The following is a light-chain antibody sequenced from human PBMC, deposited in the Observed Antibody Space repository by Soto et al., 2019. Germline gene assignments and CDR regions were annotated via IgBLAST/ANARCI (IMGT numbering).Light chain of an antibody. V-gene: IGLV1-44*01. J-gene: IGLJ2*01. Sequence: QSVLTQPPSASGTPGQRVTISCSGSSSNIGSNTENWYQQLPGTTPKLVIYSNNQRPSGVPDRFSGSKSGTSASLAISGLQSEDEADYYCVARDNSLNGYVVFGGGTKVTVL. CDR2: SNN. CDR1: SSNIGSNT. CDR3: VARDNSLNGYVV.